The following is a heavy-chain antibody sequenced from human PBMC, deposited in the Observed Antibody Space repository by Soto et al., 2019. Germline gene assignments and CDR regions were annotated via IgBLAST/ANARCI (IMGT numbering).Heavy chain of an antibody. CDR3: AKGSRMWTPDY. J-gene: IGHJ4*02. V-gene: IGHV1-3*04. Sequence: ASVKVSCKASGYTFTDYAMHWVRQAPGQRLEWMGWINTGNGNTKFSLKFQGRVTITRDTSATTAYMELTSLRSEDTAVYYCAKGSRMWTPDYWGQGTLVTVSS. D-gene: IGHD2-21*01. CDR1: GYTFTDYA. CDR2: INTGNGNT.